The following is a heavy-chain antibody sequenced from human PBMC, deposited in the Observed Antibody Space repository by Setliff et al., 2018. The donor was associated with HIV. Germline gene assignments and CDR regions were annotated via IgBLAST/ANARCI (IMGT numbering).Heavy chain of an antibody. V-gene: IGHV4-34*01. J-gene: IGHJ4*02. CDR3: ARVRFFDRIGHFARPYYFLDS. CDR1: DGSFSGYY. Sequence: SETLSLTCAVNDGSFSGYYWTWIRQPPGKGLEWIGEISHSGSPNYNPSLKSRVTMSRDTSKNQLSLSLSSVTAADTAVYYCARVRFFDRIGHFARPYYFLDSWGQGTLVTVSS. CDR2: ISHSGSP. D-gene: IGHD3-9*01.